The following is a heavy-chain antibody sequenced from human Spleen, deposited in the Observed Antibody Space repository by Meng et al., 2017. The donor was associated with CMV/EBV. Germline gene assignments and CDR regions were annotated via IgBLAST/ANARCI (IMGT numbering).Heavy chain of an antibody. J-gene: IGHJ5*02. CDR3: ARDRPGTYYDFLSGYYTGGGWFDP. CDR1: GGSVSSGSYY. CDR2: IYYSGST. V-gene: IGHV4-61*01. D-gene: IGHD3-3*01. Sequence: SETLSLTCTVSGGSVSSGSYYWSWIRQPPGKGLEWIGYIYYSGSTNYNPSLKSRVTISVDTSKNQFSLKLSSVNAADTAVYYCARDRPGTYYDFLSGYYTGGGWFDPWGQGTLVTVSS.